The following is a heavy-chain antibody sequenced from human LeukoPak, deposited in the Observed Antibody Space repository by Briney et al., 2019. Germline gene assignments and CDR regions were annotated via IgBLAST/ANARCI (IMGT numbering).Heavy chain of an antibody. CDR2: IIPIFGTA. CDR3: AREPPYYDSSGYYYYFDY. D-gene: IGHD3-22*01. J-gene: IGHJ4*02. V-gene: IGHV1-69*05. Sequence: GASVKVSCKASGGTFSSYAISWVRQAPGQGLEWMGRIIPIFGTANYAQKFQGRVTITTDESTSTAYMELSSLRSEDTAVYYCAREPPYYDSSGYYYYFDYWGQGTLVTVSS. CDR1: GGTFSSYA.